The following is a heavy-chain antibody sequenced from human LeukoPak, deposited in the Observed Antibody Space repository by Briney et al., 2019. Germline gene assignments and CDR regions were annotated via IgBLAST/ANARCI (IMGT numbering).Heavy chain of an antibody. J-gene: IGHJ4*02. D-gene: IGHD5-12*01. V-gene: IGHV3-66*01. CDR1: GFSVTSNY. CDR3: AAKGNGYTGTYVFAH. CDR2: LYT. Sequence: QSGGSLRLSCAASGFSVTSNYMSWVRQAPGQGLEWVSVLYTKYADSVKGRFSISRDTSENTLSLHMNSLRAEDSAVYYCAAKGNGYTGTYVFAHWGQGTLVTVSS.